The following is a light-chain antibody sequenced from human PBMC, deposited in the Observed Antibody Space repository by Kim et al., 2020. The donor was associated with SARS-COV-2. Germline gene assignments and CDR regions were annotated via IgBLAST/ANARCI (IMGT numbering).Light chain of an antibody. CDR1: SSDVGGYNY. V-gene: IGLV2-14*03. J-gene: IGLJ2*01. CDR2: DAN. CDR3: SSYTSSSTVV. Sequence: QSVLTQPASVSGSPGQSVTISCTGTSSDVGGYNYVCWYQQQPGKATKLMIYDANQRPSGVSNRFSGSKSGNTASLTISGLQPEDAADYYCSSYTSSSTVVFGGGTQLTVL.